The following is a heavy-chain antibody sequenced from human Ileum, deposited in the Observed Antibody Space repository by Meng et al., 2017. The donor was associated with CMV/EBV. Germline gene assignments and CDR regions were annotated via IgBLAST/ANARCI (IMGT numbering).Heavy chain of an antibody. V-gene: IGHV1-46*01. J-gene: IGHJ1*01. CDR1: GYTFTGYY. CDR2: INPSGGGT. CDR3: ARGVPAAIRYFQY. D-gene: IGHD2-2*02. Sequence: ASVKVSCKASGYTFTGYYMHWVRQAPGQGLEWMGIINPSGGGTTYAQNFQGRVTMTRDTSTSTVYMELNSVRSEDTAVYYCARGVPAAIRYFQYWGQGTTVTVSS.